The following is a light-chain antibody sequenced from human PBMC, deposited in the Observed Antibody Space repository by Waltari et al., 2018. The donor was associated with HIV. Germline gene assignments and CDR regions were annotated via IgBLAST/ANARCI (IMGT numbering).Light chain of an antibody. CDR3: QQYAASPLT. CDR1: QSVRSAS. V-gene: IGKV3-20*01. J-gene: IGKJ4*01. CDR2: GAS. Sequence: ELVLTQSPGTLSLSPGEKAPPSCRASQSVRSASLAWYQQKPGQAPRLRILGASSRAPGIPDRFSGSGAVTDFILTISRLEPEDCAVYYCQQYAASPLTFGGGTKVEIK.